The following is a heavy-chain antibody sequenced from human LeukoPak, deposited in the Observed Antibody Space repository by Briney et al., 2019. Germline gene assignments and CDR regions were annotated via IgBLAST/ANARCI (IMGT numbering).Heavy chain of an antibody. J-gene: IGHJ4*02. CDR1: GGSISSYY. CDR3: ASYDTSGYFFFDY. CDR2: IYYSGNT. D-gene: IGHD3-22*01. V-gene: IGHV4-59*08. Sequence: SETLSLTCTVSGGSISSYYWHWIRQPPGKGLERIGYIYYSGNTNYNPSLKSRVTMSVDTSKNQISLRLSSVTAADTAVYYCASYDTSGYFFFDYWGQGTLVTVSS.